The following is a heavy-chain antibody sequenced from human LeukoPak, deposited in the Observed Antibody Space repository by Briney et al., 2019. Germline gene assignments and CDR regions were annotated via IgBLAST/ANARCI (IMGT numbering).Heavy chain of an antibody. CDR1: GFTFSYAW. Sequence: GRSRRLASTASGFTFSYAWMSWVRQAPGKGLEWVGCIKSESDGGTPDYAAPVKGRLTISRDDSKNTLYLQMNSLKTEDTGVYYCTTDDYDILTGDYFFDSWGQGTLVTVSS. J-gene: IGHJ4*02. V-gene: IGHV3-15*01. CDR2: IKSESDGGTP. D-gene: IGHD3-9*01. CDR3: TTDDYDILTGDYFFDS.